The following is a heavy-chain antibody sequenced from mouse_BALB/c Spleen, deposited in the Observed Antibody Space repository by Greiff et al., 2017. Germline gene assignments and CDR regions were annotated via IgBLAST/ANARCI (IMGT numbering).Heavy chain of an antibody. J-gene: IGHJ1*01. D-gene: IGHD1-1*01. V-gene: IGHV5-6-5*01. Sequence: EVQLVESGGGLVKPGGSLKLSCAASGFTFSSYAMSWVRQTPEKRLEWVASISSGGSTYYPDSVKGRFTISRDNARNILYLQMSSLRSEDTAMYYCARHYTASSDPSYWGFEVSGAEGTVTVSP. CDR3: ARHYTASSDPSYWGFEV. CDR2: ISSGGST. CDR1: GFTFSSYA.